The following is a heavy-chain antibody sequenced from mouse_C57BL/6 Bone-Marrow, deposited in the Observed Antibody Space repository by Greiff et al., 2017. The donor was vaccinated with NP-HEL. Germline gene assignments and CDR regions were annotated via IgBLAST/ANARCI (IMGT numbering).Heavy chain of an antibody. V-gene: IGHV1-50*01. J-gene: IGHJ3*01. Sequence: VQLQQPGAELVKPGASVKLSCKASGYTFTSYWMQWVKQRPGQGLEWIGEIDPSDSYTNYNQKFKGKATLTVDTSSSTAYMQLSSLTSEDSAVYYCAREEVWTPVAYWGQGTLVTVSA. CDR3: AREEVWTPVAY. CDR1: GYTFTSYW. CDR2: IDPSDSYT.